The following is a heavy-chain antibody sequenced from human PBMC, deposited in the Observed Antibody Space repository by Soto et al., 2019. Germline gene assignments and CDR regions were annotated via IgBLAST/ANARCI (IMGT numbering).Heavy chain of an antibody. CDR2: IYHSGIT. V-gene: IGHV4-4*02. J-gene: IGHJ4*02. Sequence: PSETLSLTCSVSGGSISSINWCSCVRHPPGKGLEWIGEIYHSGITNYNPSLKSRVTISVDKSKNQFSLKLSSVTAADTAVYYCEGKAVDATVGIEYWGQRTMVTVSS. CDR1: GGSISSINW. D-gene: IGHD6-19*01. CDR3: EGKAVDATVGIEY.